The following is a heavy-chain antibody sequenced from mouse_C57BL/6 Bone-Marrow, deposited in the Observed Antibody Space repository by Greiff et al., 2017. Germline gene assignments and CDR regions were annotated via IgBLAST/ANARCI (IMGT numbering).Heavy chain of an antibody. CDR1: GFNIKDDY. J-gene: IGHJ2*01. Sequence: VQLQQSGAELVRPGAPVKLSCTASGFNIKDDYMHWVKQRPEQGLEWIGWIDPENGDTEYASKFQGKATITVDTSSNTAYLQLSSLTSEDTAVYYCTRSLIYYGTNYWGQGTTLTVSS. CDR2: IDPENGDT. D-gene: IGHD1-1*01. CDR3: TRSLIYYGTNY. V-gene: IGHV14-4*01.